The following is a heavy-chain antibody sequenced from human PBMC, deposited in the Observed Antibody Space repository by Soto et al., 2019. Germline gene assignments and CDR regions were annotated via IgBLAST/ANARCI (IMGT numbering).Heavy chain of an antibody. J-gene: IGHJ6*02. CDR1: GFTFSSYE. CDR2: ISSSGPTI. Sequence: VGSLRLSCAASGFTFSSYEMNWVRQAPGKGLEWVSYISSSGPTISYADSVKGRFTISRDNAKNSLYLQMNSLRAEDTAVYYCAIKAGTDYYYYYGVDVWGQGTTVTVSS. V-gene: IGHV3-48*03. CDR3: AIKAGTDYYYYYGVDV. D-gene: IGHD6-19*01.